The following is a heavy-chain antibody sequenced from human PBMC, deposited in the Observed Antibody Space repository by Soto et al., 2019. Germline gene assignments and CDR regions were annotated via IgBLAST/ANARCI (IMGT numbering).Heavy chain of an antibody. CDR2: IYWDDDK. CDR1: GFSLSTSGVG. Sequence: SGRTLVNPTQTLTLTCTFSGFSLSTSGVGVVRISQPPGKALEWLALIYWDDDKRYSPSLKSRLTITKDTPKNQVVLTMTNMDPVVTATYYCAFGYDIFTGYPYFDYWGQGTLVTVSS. V-gene: IGHV2-5*02. CDR3: AFGYDIFTGYPYFDY. J-gene: IGHJ4*02. D-gene: IGHD3-9*01.